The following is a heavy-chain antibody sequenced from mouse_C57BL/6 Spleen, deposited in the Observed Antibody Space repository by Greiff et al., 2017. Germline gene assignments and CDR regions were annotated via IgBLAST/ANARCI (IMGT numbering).Heavy chain of an antibody. CDR1: GFTFSSYT. J-gene: IGHJ1*03. Sequence: EVNLVESGGGLVKPGGSLKLSCAASGFTFSSYTMTWVRQTPGKRLEWVATISGGGGNTYYPDSVKGRFTISRDNANNTLYLQMSSLRSEDTALYYCARQGGTGCWYLDVWGTGTTVTVSS. CDR2: ISGGGGNT. D-gene: IGHD3-1*01. CDR3: ARQGGTGCWYLDV. V-gene: IGHV5-9*01.